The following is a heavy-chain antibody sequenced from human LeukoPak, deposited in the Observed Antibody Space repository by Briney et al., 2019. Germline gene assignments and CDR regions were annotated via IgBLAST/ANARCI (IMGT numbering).Heavy chain of an antibody. CDR2: IYYSGST. Sequence: SETLSLTCTASGGSISSGGYYWSWIRQHPGKGLEWIGYIYYSGSTYYNPSLKSRVTISVDTSKNQFSLKLSSVTAADTAVYYCARAGGKVVVPAAITGRGPGYYYYGMDVWGQGTTVTVSS. CDR3: ARAGGKVVVPAAITGRGPGYYYYGMDV. J-gene: IGHJ6*02. D-gene: IGHD2-2*02. V-gene: IGHV4-31*03. CDR1: GGSISSGGYY.